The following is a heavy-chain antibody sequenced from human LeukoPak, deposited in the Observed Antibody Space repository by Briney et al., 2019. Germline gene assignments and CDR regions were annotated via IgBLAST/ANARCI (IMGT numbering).Heavy chain of an antibody. Sequence: ASVKVSCKASGYTFTRYGITWVRQAPGQGLEWMGWINLFNGNTKYAQRLQGRVTMTTDTSTSTAYMELRSLRSDDTAVYYCAREKSGRYCTTGVCNSYYDHYMDVWGKGTTVTVSS. J-gene: IGHJ6*03. V-gene: IGHV1-18*01. CDR1: GYTFTRYG. CDR3: AREKSGRYCTTGVCNSYYDHYMDV. CDR2: INLFNGNT. D-gene: IGHD2-8*01.